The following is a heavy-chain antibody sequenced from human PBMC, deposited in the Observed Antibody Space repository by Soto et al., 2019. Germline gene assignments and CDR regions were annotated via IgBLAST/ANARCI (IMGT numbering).Heavy chain of an antibody. V-gene: IGHV1-18*04. CDR2: ISGKNGNT. CDR1: GYSFSDFG. D-gene: IGHD4-17*01. CDR3: VRSDYYEDTGTVEN. Sequence: QVHLVQSGGELKKPGASVKVSCKASGYSFSDFGITWVRQAPGQGLEWMGWISGKNGNTNYAQKVQGRVTLTADTSTSIAYMEMRALTSDETGKYYCVRSDYYEDTGTVENWGKGSQVPGSS. J-gene: IGHJ4*02.